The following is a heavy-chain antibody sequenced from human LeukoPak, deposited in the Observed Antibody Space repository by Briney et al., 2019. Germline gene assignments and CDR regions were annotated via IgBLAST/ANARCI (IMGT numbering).Heavy chain of an antibody. Sequence: GGSLRLSCAASGFTFSWYGMNWVRQAPGRGLEYVSAISKNGGNTYYVDSMKGRFTISRDNSKNTLYLQMNSLRVEDTAVYFCVKDLSDRDVDYWGQGTLVTVSS. D-gene: IGHD2-21*02. CDR1: GFTFSWYG. CDR2: ISKNGGNT. V-gene: IGHV3-64D*06. CDR3: VKDLSDRDVDY. J-gene: IGHJ4*02.